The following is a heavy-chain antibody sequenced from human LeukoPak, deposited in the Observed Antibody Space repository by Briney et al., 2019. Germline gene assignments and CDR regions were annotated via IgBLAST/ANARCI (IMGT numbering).Heavy chain of an antibody. CDR2: INPNTGGS. D-gene: IGHD1-26*01. J-gene: IGHJ4*02. Sequence: ASVKVSCKASGYSFTGYNMHWVRQAPGQGLEWMGRINPNTGGSNYAQKFQGRVSMTRDTSISTAYMELSRLRSDDTAVYYCARGGLLYSGSSEFDYWGQGTLVTVSS. CDR1: GYSFTGYN. V-gene: IGHV1-2*06. CDR3: ARGGLLYSGSSEFDY.